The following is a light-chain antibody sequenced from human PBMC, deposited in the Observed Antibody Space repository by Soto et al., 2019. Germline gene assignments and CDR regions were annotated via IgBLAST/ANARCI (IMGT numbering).Light chain of an antibody. CDR3: QQYNNWPIT. CDR1: QNVLSN. V-gene: IGKV3-15*01. J-gene: IGKJ5*01. CDR2: GAS. Sequence: EIVITQSPATLSVSPGERATLSCRASQNVLSNLAWYQQKPGQAPRLLIYGASTRATGLPARFSGSGSGTQFTLTISSLQSEDFAVYSCQQYNNWPITSGQGTRLEIK.